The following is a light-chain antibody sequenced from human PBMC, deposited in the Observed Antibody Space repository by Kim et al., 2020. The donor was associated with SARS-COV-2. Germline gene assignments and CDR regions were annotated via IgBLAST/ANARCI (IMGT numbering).Light chain of an antibody. CDR2: KAS. Sequence: SSSVEDRVTLTCRASQSISSWLAWYQQKPGKAPKLLIYKASSLESGVPSRFSGSGSGTEFTLTISSLQPDDFATYYCQQYNSYSYTFGQGTKLEI. CDR3: QQYNSYSYT. CDR1: QSISSW. J-gene: IGKJ2*01. V-gene: IGKV1-5*03.